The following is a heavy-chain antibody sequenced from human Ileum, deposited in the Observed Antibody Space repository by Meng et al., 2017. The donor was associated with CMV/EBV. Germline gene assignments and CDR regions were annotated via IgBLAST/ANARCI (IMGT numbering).Heavy chain of an antibody. CDR2: IYYSANT. Sequence: SETLSLTCTVSGVSVSSNDYYWSWIRQPPGKRPEWIGYIYYSANTNYNPSLKSRVTISIDVSMNQFSLELSSVTAADTAVYYCAVENYYDKIFWGQGTLVTVSS. J-gene: IGHJ4*02. CDR3: AVENYYDKIF. V-gene: IGHV4-61*08. D-gene: IGHD3-22*01. CDR1: GVSVSSNDYY.